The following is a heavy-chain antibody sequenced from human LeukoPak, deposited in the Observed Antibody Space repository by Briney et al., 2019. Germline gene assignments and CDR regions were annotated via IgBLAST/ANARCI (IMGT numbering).Heavy chain of an antibody. CDR2: IDNAGSIT. J-gene: IGHJ4*02. CDR3: VRSAFHAGSGNYYDY. Sequence: GGSLRLSCAASGFTFSNYWIHWVRQAPEKGLVWVSRIDNAGSITTYADSVKGRFTISRDNAENTLYLQMNSLRVEDTAVYYCVRSAFHAGSGNYYDYWGQGTLVTVSS. V-gene: IGHV3-74*03. CDR1: GFTFSNYW. D-gene: IGHD3-22*01.